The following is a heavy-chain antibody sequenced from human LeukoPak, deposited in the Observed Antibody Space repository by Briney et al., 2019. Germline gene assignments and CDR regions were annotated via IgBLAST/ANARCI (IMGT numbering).Heavy chain of an antibody. V-gene: IGHV1-46*01. Sequence: ASVKVSCKASGYTFTNYYMHWVRQAPGQGLEWMGMINPSGGSTSYAQKFQGRVTMTRDMSTSTDYMELISLRSEDTAVYYCARGHSGWLYDVFDLWGQGTMVTVSS. CDR2: INPSGGST. D-gene: IGHD6-19*01. CDR3: ARGHSGWLYDVFDL. CDR1: GYTFTNYY. J-gene: IGHJ3*01.